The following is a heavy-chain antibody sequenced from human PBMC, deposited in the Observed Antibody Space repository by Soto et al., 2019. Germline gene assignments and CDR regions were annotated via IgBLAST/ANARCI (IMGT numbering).Heavy chain of an antibody. V-gene: IGHV3-48*01. CDR1: GFTLSSYS. D-gene: IGHD3-3*01. CDR2: ISSSSSTI. Sequence: GGYLRLSCAASGFTLSSYSMNWVRQAPGKGLEWVSYISSSSSTIYYADSVKGRFTISRDNSKSTLYLQMNSLRAEDTAGYFCAGTIKYEFWSGHPIDYWGQGT. J-gene: IGHJ4*02. CDR3: AGTIKYEFWSGHPIDY.